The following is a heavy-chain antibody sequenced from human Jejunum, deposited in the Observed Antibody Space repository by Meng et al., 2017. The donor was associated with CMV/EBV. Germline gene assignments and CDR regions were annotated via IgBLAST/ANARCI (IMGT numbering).Heavy chain of an antibody. CDR3: ARKQWEPDY. CDR1: VYDFSDFG. D-gene: IGHD1-26*01. V-gene: IGHV1-18*01. J-gene: IGHJ4*02. CDR2: VSSYTDNT. Sequence: SCKTSVYDFSDFGISWVRQAPGQGLEWIGWVSSYTDNTKYAPKFQGRVTMTADASTTTAHLELRSLRSDDTAVYYCARKQWEPDYWGQGTLVTVSS.